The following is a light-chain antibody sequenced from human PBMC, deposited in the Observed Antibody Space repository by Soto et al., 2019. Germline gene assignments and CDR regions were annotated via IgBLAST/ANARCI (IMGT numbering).Light chain of an antibody. CDR2: EGT. Sequence: QSALTQPASVSGSPGQSITISCTGTSSDVGTYNLVSWYQHHPGKAPKLIIYEGTKRPSGISSRFSGSKSGNAASLTISGLQAEDEADYYCCSYTNIMTWVFGGGTQLTVL. J-gene: IGLJ3*02. CDR3: CSYTNIMTWV. V-gene: IGLV2-23*01. CDR1: SSDVGTYNL.